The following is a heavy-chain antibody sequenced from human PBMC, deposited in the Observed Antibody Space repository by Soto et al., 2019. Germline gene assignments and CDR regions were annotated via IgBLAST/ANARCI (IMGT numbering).Heavy chain of an antibody. CDR2: ISYDGSNK. Sequence: GGSLRLSCAASGFTFSSYGMHRVRQAPGKGLEWVAVISYDGSNKYYADSVKGRFTISRDNSKNTLYLQMNSLRAEDTAVYYCAKFGGTTDYWGQGTLVTVSS. J-gene: IGHJ4*02. V-gene: IGHV3-30*18. CDR3: AKFGGTTDY. CDR1: GFTFSSYG. D-gene: IGHD1-7*01.